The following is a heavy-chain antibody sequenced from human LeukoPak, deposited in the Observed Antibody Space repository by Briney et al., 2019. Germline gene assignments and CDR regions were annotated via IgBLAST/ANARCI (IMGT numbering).Heavy chain of an antibody. Sequence: GGSLRLSCAASGLTFSSYAMHWVRQAPGKGLEGVAVISYDGSNKYYADSVKGRFTTSRDNSKNTLYLQMNSLRAEDTAVYYCASPHYYDSSGHDAFDIWGQGTMVTVSS. CDR3: ASPHYYDSSGHDAFDI. D-gene: IGHD3-22*01. V-gene: IGHV3-30*04. J-gene: IGHJ3*02. CDR1: GLTFSSYA. CDR2: ISYDGSNK.